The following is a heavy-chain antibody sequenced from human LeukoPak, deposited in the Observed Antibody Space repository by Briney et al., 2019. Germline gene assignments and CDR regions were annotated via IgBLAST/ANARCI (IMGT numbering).Heavy chain of an antibody. D-gene: IGHD3-22*01. Sequence: GESLKISCKGSGYSFTSYWIGWVRQMPGKGLEWMGIIYPGASDTRYSPSFQGQVTISADKSISTAYLQWSSLKASDTAMYYCSRGGSGYYPLDAFDIWGQGTIVTVSS. J-gene: IGHJ3*02. CDR2: IYPGASDT. V-gene: IGHV5-51*01. CDR1: GYSFTSYW. CDR3: SRGGSGYYPLDAFDI.